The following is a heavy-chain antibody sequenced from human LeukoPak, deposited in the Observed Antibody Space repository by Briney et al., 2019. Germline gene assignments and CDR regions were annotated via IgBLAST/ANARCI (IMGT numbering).Heavy chain of an antibody. CDR2: INQDGSEK. Sequence: PGGSLRLSCAASGFTFSTFLMSWVRQAPGKGLEWVVDINQDGSEKYYVDSVKGRFTISRDNAKNSLYLQMNSLRAEDTAVYYCARRNWNGKYTFDYWGQGTLVTVSS. V-gene: IGHV3-7*05. CDR3: ARRNWNGKYTFDY. D-gene: IGHD1-1*01. J-gene: IGHJ4*02. CDR1: GFTFSTFL.